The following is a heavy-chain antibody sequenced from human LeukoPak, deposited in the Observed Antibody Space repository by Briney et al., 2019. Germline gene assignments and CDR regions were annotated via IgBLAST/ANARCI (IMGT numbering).Heavy chain of an antibody. CDR1: GYTFTGYY. V-gene: IGHV1-2*02. J-gene: IGHJ3*02. CDR2: INPNSGGT. CDR3: ARVARRDGYNPSRAFDI. D-gene: IGHD5-24*01. Sequence: ASVKVSCKAAGYTFTGYYMHWVRQAPGQGLEWMGWINPNSGGTNYSQKFPGRVTMTRDTSINTAYMQLSRLRSDDTAVYYCARVARRDGYNPSRAFDIWGQGTMVTVSS.